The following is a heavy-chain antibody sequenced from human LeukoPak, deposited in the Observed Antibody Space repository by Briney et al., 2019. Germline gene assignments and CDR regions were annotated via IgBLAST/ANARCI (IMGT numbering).Heavy chain of an antibody. V-gene: IGHV4-39*07. Sequence: PSETLSLTCTVSGGSISSSSYYWGWIRQPPGKGLEWIGSIYYSGSTYYNPSLESRVTISVDTSKNQFSLKLSSVTAADTAVYYCAREGTYYDSSGSDYWGQGTLVTVSS. CDR1: GGSISSSSYY. J-gene: IGHJ4*02. D-gene: IGHD3-22*01. CDR2: IYYSGST. CDR3: AREGTYYDSSGSDY.